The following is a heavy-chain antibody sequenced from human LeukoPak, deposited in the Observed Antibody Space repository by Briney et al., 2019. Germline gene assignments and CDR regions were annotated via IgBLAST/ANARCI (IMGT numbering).Heavy chain of an antibody. J-gene: IGHJ4*02. V-gene: IGHV3-23*01. CDR3: AKDRVAVAGVPFWVD. D-gene: IGHD6-19*01. CDR2: ISGSGGGT. Sequence: GGSLRLSCAASGFTFSSYAMSWVRQAPGKGLEWVSAISGSGGGTYYADSVKGRFTISRDNSKNTLYLQMDSLRAEDTAVYYCAKDRVAVAGVPFWVDWGQGTLVTVSS. CDR1: GFTFSSYA.